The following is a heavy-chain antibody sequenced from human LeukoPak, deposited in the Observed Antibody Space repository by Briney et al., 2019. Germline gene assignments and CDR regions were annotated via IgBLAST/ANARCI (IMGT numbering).Heavy chain of an antibody. Sequence: GGSLRLSCAASGFTFSSYAMSWVRQAPGKGLEWVSAISGSGGSTYYADSVKGRFTISRDNSKNTLYLQMNSLRAEDTAVYYCATLYSYGSLFGYWGQGTLVTVSS. V-gene: IGHV3-23*01. J-gene: IGHJ4*02. CDR1: GFTFSSYA. CDR3: ATLYSYGSLFGY. D-gene: IGHD5-18*01. CDR2: ISGSGGST.